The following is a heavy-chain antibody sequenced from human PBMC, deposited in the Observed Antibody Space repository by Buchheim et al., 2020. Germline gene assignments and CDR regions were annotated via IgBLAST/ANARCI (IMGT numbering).Heavy chain of an antibody. CDR3: ARDFGEFPRYYGMDV. D-gene: IGHD3-10*01. Sequence: EVQLLESGGGLVQPGGSMRLSCAASGFTFSSYAMSWVRQAPGKGLEWVSSISGSGDTTYYADSVKGRFTISRDNSKNTLYLQMNSLRAEDTAVYYCARDFGEFPRYYGMDVWGQGTT. CDR1: GFTFSSYA. V-gene: IGHV3-23*01. CDR2: ISGSGDTT. J-gene: IGHJ6*02.